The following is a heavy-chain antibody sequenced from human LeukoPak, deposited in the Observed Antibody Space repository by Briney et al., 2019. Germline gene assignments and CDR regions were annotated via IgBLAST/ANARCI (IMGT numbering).Heavy chain of an antibody. V-gene: IGHV3-53*01. Sequence: SGGSLRLSCAASGFTVSSNYMSWVRQAPGKGLEWASVIYSGGSTYYADSVKGRFTISRDNSKNTVYFQMNSLRAEDTAVYYCARVRYYDSSGYYYFDYWGQGTLVTVSS. CDR3: ARVRYYDSSGYYYFDY. J-gene: IGHJ4*02. CDR2: IYSGGST. D-gene: IGHD3-22*01. CDR1: GFTVSSNY.